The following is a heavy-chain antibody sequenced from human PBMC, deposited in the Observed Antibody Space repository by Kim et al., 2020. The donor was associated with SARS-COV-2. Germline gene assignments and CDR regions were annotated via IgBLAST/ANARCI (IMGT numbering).Heavy chain of an antibody. CDR2: IIPILGIA. J-gene: IGHJ3*02. D-gene: IGHD3-3*01. CDR3: AIFGVAGRLAEDAFDI. CDR1: GGTFSSYA. Sequence: SVKVSCKASGGTFSSYAISWVRQAPGQGLEWMGRIIPILGIANYAQKFQGRVTITADKSTSTAYMELSSLRSEDTAVYYCAIFGVAGRLAEDAFDIWGQGTMVTVSS. V-gene: IGHV1-69*04.